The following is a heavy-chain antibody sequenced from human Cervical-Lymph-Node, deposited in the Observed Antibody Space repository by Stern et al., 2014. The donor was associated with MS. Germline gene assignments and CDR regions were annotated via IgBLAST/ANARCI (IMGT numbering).Heavy chain of an antibody. V-gene: IGHV1-69*14. CDR2: IIAIFGAP. D-gene: IGHD6-19*01. CDR3: ARGKQWLYTTIPPFDY. Sequence: QDQLVQSGPEVKKPGSSVKVSCKASGGTFSSHAISWVRQAPGQGLEWVGGIIAIFGAPSYSQKFQGRVTITADKSTNTAYMELTSLRSDDTAVFYCARGKQWLYTTIPPFDYWGQGTLVIVSS. J-gene: IGHJ4*02. CDR1: GGTFSSHA.